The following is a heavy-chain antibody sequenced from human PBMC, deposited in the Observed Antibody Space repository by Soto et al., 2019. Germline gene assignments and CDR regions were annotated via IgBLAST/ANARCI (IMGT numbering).Heavy chain of an antibody. CDR3: ARDSSGYYYFDY. CDR2: IKPSSGDT. J-gene: IGHJ4*02. CDR1: GYTFTGYY. Sequence: ASVKVSCKASGYTFTGYYIHWVRQAPGQGLEWMGWIKPSSGDTKYVQKFQGRVTMTRDTSISTAYMDLSRLRSDDTAVYYCARDSSGYYYFDYWGQGTLVTVS. D-gene: IGHD3-22*01. V-gene: IGHV1-2*02.